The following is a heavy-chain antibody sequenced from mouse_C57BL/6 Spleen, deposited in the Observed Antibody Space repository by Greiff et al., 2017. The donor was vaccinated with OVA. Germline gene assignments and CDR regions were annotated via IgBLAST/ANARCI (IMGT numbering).Heavy chain of an antibody. V-gene: IGHV1-55*01. CDR2: IYPGSGST. D-gene: IGHD3-2*02. CDR1: GYTFTSYW. CDR3: ARGGGSSGPWFAY. J-gene: IGHJ3*01. Sequence: QVQLKQPGAELVKPGASVKMSCKASGYTFTSYWITWVKQRPGQGLEWIGDIYPGSGSTNYNEKFKGKATLTVDTSSSTAYMQLSSLTSEDSAVYYCARGGGSSGPWFAYWGQGTLVTVSA.